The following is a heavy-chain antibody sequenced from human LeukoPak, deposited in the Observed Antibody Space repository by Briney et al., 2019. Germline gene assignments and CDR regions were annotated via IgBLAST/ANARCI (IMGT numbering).Heavy chain of an antibody. CDR3: ARVQLWTGRYFDY. CDR1: GYTFTSYA. V-gene: IGHV1-3*01. CDR2: INAGNGNT. J-gene: IGHJ4*02. D-gene: IGHD5-18*01. Sequence: ASVKVSCKASGYTFTSYAMHWVRQAPGQRLEWMGWINAGNGNTKYSQKFQGRVTITRDTSASTAYMELSSLRSEDTAVYYCARVQLWTGRYFDYWGQGTLVTVSS.